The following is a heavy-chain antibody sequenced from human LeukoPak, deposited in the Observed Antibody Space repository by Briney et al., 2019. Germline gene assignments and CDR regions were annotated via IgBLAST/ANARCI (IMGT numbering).Heavy chain of an antibody. D-gene: IGHD3-3*01. J-gene: IGHJ4*02. Sequence: GGSLRLSCAASGFTLGRYWMHWFRQAPGTGLVCVARSNSDGKITDYADSVRGRFTTSRDNTKNTVYLQMSSLRAEDTGAYYCARDHHDFWSGYPNYWGQGTLVIVSS. CDR3: ARDHHDFWSGYPNY. CDR1: GFTLGRYW. V-gene: IGHV3-74*01. CDR2: SNSDGKIT.